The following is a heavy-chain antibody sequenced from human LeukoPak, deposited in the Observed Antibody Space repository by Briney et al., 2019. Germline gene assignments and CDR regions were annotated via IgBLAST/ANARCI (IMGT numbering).Heavy chain of an antibody. D-gene: IGHD5-24*01. Sequence: SETLSLTCSVSGGPMNSYYWSWIRQSPGKGLEWIGYIYYGGSTYYNPSLKSRVTISVDTSKNQFSLKLSSVTAADTAVYYCARAFLELATMRNWFDPWGQGTLVTVSS. J-gene: IGHJ5*02. CDR1: GGPMNSYY. V-gene: IGHV4-59*08. CDR3: ARAFLELATMRNWFDP. CDR2: IYYGGST.